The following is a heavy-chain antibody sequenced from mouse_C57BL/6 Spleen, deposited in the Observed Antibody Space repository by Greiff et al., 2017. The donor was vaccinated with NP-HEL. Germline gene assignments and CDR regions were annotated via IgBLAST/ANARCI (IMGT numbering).Heavy chain of an antibody. CDR3: ARPYYYGSSQLGRDLYFDY. V-gene: IGHV5-6*01. CDR2: ISSGGSYT. Sequence: EVKLMESGGDLVKPGGSLKLSCAASGFTFSSYGMSWVRQTPDKRLEWVATISSGGSYTYYPDSVKGRFTISRDNAKNTLYLQMSSLKSEDTAMYYCARPYYYGSSQLGRDLYFDYWGQGTTLTVSS. J-gene: IGHJ2*01. D-gene: IGHD1-1*01. CDR1: GFTFSSYG.